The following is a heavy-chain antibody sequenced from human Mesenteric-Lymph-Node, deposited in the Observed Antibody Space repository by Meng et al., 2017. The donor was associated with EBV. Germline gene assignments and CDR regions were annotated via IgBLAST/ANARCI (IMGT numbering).Heavy chain of an antibody. Sequence: QLQLRESGPGLVKPSGTLSLTCAVSGAAISGPNWWSWVRQPPGKGLEWIGEVYHSGSTNYNPSLKSRVSMSVDTSKNHFSLKLTSVTAADTAMYYCAEVLNGYYYFDYWGQGTLVTVSS. CDR3: AEVLNGYYYFDY. V-gene: IGHV4-4*02. D-gene: IGHD3-22*01. J-gene: IGHJ4*02. CDR2: VYHSGST. CDR1: GAAISGPNW.